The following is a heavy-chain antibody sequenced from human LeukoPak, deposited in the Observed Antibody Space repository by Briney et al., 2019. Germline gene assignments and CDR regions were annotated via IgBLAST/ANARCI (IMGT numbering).Heavy chain of an antibody. V-gene: IGHV1-24*01. CDR2: FDPEDGET. J-gene: IGHJ4*02. CDR3: ATAIRIRYQWELNPFDY. CDR1: GYTLTELS. D-gene: IGHD1-26*01. Sequence: ASVKVSCKVSGYTLTELSMHWVRQAPGKGLEWMGGFDPEDGETIYAQKFQGRVTMTEDTSTDTAYIELSSLRSEDTAVYYCATAIRIRYQWELNPFDYWGQGTLVTISS.